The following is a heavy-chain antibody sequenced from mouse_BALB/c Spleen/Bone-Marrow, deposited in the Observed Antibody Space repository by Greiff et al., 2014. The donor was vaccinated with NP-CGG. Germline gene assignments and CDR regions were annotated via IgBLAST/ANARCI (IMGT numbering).Heavy chain of an antibody. CDR2: INPYNDGT. Sequence: EVQLVESGPELVKPGASVKMSCKASGYTFTSYVMHWVKQKPGQGLEWIGCINPYNDGTKYNEKFKGKATLTSDKSSSTAYMELNSLTSEDSAVYYCAREGGYDEDYFDYWGQGTTLTVSS. D-gene: IGHD2-2*01. CDR3: AREGGYDEDYFDY. CDR1: GYTFTSYV. V-gene: IGHV1-14*01. J-gene: IGHJ2*01.